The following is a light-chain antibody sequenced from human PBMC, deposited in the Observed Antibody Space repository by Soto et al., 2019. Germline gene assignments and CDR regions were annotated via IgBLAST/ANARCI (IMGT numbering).Light chain of an antibody. CDR2: EVS. V-gene: IGLV2-8*01. CDR1: NKDGGGYNY. J-gene: IGLJ1*01. Sequence: TPPPPPAGGLWKSVATSSPRNNKDGGGYNYVSWYQQHPGKAPKLMIYEVSKRPSGVPDRFSGSKSGNTASLTVSGLQAEDEADYYCSSYAGSNAHYVFGTGTKVTVL. CDR3: SSYAGSNAHYV.